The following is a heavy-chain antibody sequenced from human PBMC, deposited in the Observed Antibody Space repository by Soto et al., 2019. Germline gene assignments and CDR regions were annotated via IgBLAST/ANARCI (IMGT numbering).Heavy chain of an antibody. J-gene: IGHJ4*02. CDR1: GFTFSSYA. CDR2: ISGSGGST. CDR3: AKVGDYCSSTSCYGVFDY. D-gene: IGHD2-2*01. V-gene: IGHV3-23*01. Sequence: GGSLRLSCAASGFTFSSYAMSWVRQAPGKGLEWVSAISGSGGSTYYADSVKGRFTISRDNSKNTLYLQMNSLRAEDTAVYYCAKVGDYCSSTSCYGVFDYWGQGTLVTVSS.